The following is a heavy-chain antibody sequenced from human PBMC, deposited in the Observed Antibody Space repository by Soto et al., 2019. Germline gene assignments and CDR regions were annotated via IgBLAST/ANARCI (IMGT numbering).Heavy chain of an antibody. CDR2: ISSSSSYI. J-gene: IGHJ6*04. D-gene: IGHD3-22*01. Sequence: GGSLRLSCAASGFTFSSYSMNWVRQAPGKGLEWVSSISSSSSYIYYADSVKGRFTISRDNAKNSLYLQMNSLRAEDRAVYYWARADSSGYPYYYSGRDVGGKGTRVPASS. CDR3: ARADSSGYPYYYSGRDV. V-gene: IGHV3-21*01. CDR1: GFTFSSYS.